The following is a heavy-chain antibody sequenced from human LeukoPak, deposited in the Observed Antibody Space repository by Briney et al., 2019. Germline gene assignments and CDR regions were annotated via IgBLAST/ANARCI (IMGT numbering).Heavy chain of an antibody. CDR1: GYTFTSYY. J-gene: IGHJ3*02. CDR2: INPSGGST. CDR3: ARARDYVWGSYRFESWVNDAFDI. V-gene: IGHV1-46*01. Sequence: ASVKVSCKASGYTFTSYYMHWVRQAPGQGLEWMGIINPSGGSTSYAQKFQGRVTMTRDMSTSTVYMELSSLRSEDTAVYYCARARDYVWGSYRFESWVNDAFDIWGQGTMVTVSS. D-gene: IGHD3-16*02.